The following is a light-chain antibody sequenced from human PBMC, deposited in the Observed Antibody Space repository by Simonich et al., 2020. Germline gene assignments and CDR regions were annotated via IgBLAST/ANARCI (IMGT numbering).Light chain of an antibody. CDR2: DVS. V-gene: IGLV2-14*01. J-gene: IGLJ3*02. CDR1: SSDDGGYNY. CDR3: SSYTSSSTWV. Sequence: QSALTQPASVSGSPGQSITISCTGTSSDDGGYNYVSWYPQHPGKAPKLMIYDVSNRPSGVSNRFSGSKSGKTASLTISGLQAEDEADYYCSSYTSSSTWVFGGGTKLTVL.